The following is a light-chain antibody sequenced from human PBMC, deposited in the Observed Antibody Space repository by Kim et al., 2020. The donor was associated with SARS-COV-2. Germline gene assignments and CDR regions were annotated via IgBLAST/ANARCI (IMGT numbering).Light chain of an antibody. CDR1: QSLLHSNGYNF. CDR3: MQALQTPPT. CDR2: LGS. Sequence: PASISCSSCQSLLHSNGYNFLDWYLQKPGQSPQVLIYLGSNRASGVPDRFSGSGSGTDFTLKISRVEAEDVGVYYCMQALQTPPTFGQGTKVDIK. J-gene: IGKJ1*01. V-gene: IGKV2-28*01.